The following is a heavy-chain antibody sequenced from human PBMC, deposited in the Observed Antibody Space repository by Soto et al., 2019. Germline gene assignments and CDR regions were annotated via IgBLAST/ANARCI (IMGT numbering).Heavy chain of an antibody. CDR2: ISYDGSNK. V-gene: IGHV3-30*18. Sequence: PGGSLRLSCAASGFTLSSYGMHWVRQAPGKGLEWVAVISYDGSNKYYADSVKGRFTISRDNSKNTLYLQMNSLRTEDTAVYYCAKDQGYCSSTSCPYRFDPWGQGTLVTVSS. CDR3: AKDQGYCSSTSCPYRFDP. D-gene: IGHD2-2*01. J-gene: IGHJ5*02. CDR1: GFTLSSYG.